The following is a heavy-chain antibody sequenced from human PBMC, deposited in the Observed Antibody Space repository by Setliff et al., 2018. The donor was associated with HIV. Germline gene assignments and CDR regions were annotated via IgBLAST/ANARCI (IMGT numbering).Heavy chain of an antibody. V-gene: IGHV7-4-1*02. J-gene: IGHJ2*01. CDR1: GYSFADYA. CDR3: VRGGTHYDFWSGYRLGYFDL. D-gene: IGHD3-3*01. CDR2: INTNTGNP. Sequence: ASVKVSCKASGYSFADYAMNWVRQAPRQGLEWMGYINTNTGNPTYAQGFTGRFVFSFDTSVTTAYLQITGLGTEDTAVCFCVRGGTHYDFWSGYRLGYFDLWGRGTLVTSPQ.